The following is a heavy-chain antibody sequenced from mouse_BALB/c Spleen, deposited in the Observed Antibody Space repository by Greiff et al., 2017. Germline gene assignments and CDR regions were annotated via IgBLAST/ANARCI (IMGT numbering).Heavy chain of an antibody. D-gene: IGHD2-1*01. Sequence: EVNVVESGGDLVKPGGSLKLSCAASGFTFSSYGMSWVRQTPDKRLEWVATISSGGSYTYYPDSVKGRFTISRDNAKNTLYLQMSSLKSEDTAMYYCARQTYGNYEAWFAYWGQGTLVTVSA. V-gene: IGHV5-6*01. CDR3: ARQTYGNYEAWFAY. J-gene: IGHJ3*01. CDR1: GFTFSSYG. CDR2: ISSGGSYT.